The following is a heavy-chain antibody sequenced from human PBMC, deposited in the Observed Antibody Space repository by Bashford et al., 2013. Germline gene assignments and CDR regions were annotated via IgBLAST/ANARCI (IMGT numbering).Heavy chain of an antibody. CDR2: IYYSGST. Sequence: SETLSLTCTVSGGSISSYYWSWIRQPAGKGLEWIGYIYYSGSTYYNPSLKSSSHHISRHVQEPVLPEAELCDRRKTRLCITCARGYGDYVQFDYWGPGEPWSPSPQ. CDR1: GGSISSYY. V-gene: IGHV4-59*08. D-gene: IGHD4-17*01. CDR3: ARGYGDYVQFDY. J-gene: IGHJ4*02.